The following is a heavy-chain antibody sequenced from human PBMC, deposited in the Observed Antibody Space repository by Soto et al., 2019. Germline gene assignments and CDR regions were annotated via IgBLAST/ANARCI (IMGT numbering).Heavy chain of an antibody. CDR3: ASTTVTSDSHY. V-gene: IGHV3-21*01. Sequence: GGSLRLSCAASGFTFSSYSMNWVRQASGKGLEWVSSISSGSSYIYYADSVKGRFTISRDNAKNSLYLQMNSLRAEGSAVYYCASTTVTSDSHYWGHGTLVTVSS. D-gene: IGHD4-17*01. CDR1: GFTFSSYS. J-gene: IGHJ4*01. CDR2: ISSGSSYI.